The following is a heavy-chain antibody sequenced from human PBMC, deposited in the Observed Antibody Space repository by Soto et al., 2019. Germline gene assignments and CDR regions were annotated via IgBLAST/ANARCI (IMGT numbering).Heavy chain of an antibody. D-gene: IGHD2-2*01. CDR3: ANEVLPVSTLDY. CDR2: ISGSGGRT. CDR1: GFTFSSYA. Sequence: EVQLLESGGGLVQPGGSLRLSCAASGFTFSSYAMSWVRQAPGKGLEWVSAISGSGGRTYYADSVKGRFTISRDKSKNTLYLQMNSLRAAGMAVYYCANEVLPVSTLDYWGQGTLSPSPQ. V-gene: IGHV3-23*01. J-gene: IGHJ4*02.